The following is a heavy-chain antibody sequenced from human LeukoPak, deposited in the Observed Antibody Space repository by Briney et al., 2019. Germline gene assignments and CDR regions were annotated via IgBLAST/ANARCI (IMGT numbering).Heavy chain of an antibody. Sequence: SETLSLTCAVYGGSFSGYYWSWIRQPPGQGREWIGEINHSRSTNYNPPLKSRVTISVDTSKNQFSLKLSSVSAAETAVHYCARERIIWFGSNPSVPPYCYYCMDVWGQGTTVTVSS. CDR1: GGSFSGYY. CDR3: ARERIIWFGSNPSVPPYCYYCMDV. D-gene: IGHD3-10*01. V-gene: IGHV4-34*01. CDR2: INHSRST. J-gene: IGHJ6*02.